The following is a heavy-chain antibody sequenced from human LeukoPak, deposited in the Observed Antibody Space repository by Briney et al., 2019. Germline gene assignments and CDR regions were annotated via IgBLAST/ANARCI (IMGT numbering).Heavy chain of an antibody. V-gene: IGHV3-23*01. Sequence: PGGSLRLSCAASGFTFSSYAMSWVRQAPGKGLEWVSAISGSGGTTYYADSVKGRFTISRDNSKNTLYLQMNSLRAEDTAVYYCAKARVWFGELDYWGQGTLVTVSS. CDR2: ISGSGGTT. J-gene: IGHJ4*02. CDR3: AKARVWFGELDY. D-gene: IGHD3-10*01. CDR1: GFTFSSYA.